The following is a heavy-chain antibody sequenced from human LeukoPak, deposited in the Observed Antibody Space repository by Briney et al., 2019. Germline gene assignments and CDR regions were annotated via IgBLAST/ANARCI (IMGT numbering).Heavy chain of an antibody. Sequence: PGGSLILSCAASGFTFSSHAMSWVRQAPGKGREWVSAITGSGGSTYYAGCVKGRFIISKDNSKNTLYLQMNSLRAEDTAVFYCAKHCRGGSCYVGRDYWGQGTLVTVSS. V-gene: IGHV3-23*01. CDR1: GFTFSSHA. CDR2: ITGSGGST. CDR3: AKHCRGGSCYVGRDY. J-gene: IGHJ4*02. D-gene: IGHD2-15*01.